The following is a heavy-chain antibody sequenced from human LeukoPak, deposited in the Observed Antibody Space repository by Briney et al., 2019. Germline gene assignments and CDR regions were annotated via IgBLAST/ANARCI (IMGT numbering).Heavy chain of an antibody. CDR3: ARSWYTSAWRGLVY. J-gene: IGHJ4*02. V-gene: IGHV3-74*01. CDR1: GFTFSSYW. CDR2: INSDGSST. Sequence: GGSLRLSCAASGFTFSSYWMHWVRQAPGKGLVWVSRINSDGSSTSYADSVKGRFTISRDNAENSLYLQMNSLRAEDTAVYYCARSWYTSAWRGLVYWGQGTLVTVSS. D-gene: IGHD2-2*02.